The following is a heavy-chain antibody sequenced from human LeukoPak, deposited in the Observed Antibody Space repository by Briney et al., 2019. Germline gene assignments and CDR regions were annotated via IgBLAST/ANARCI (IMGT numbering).Heavy chain of an antibody. V-gene: IGHV3-23*01. CDR2: ISGSGGST. CDR1: GFTFSSYA. J-gene: IGHJ4*02. Sequence: GGSLRLSCAASGFTFSSYAMSWVRQAPGKGLEWVSAISGSGGSTYYADSVKGRFTISRDNSKNTLYLQMNSLRAEDTAVYYCAKPPNDYYYDSSGYYYGVYFDYWGQGTLVTVSS. D-gene: IGHD3-22*01. CDR3: AKPPNDYYYDSSGYYYGVYFDY.